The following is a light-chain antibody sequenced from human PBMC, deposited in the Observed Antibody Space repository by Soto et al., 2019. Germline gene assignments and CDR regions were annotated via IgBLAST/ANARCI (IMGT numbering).Light chain of an antibody. CDR3: SSYTSANTQV. J-gene: IGLJ1*01. CDR1: SSDVGGYKY. V-gene: IGLV2-14*01. Sequence: QSALTQPASVSGSPGQSITISCTGTSSDVGGYKYVSWYQQYPGKAPKLMISEVSNRPSGVSIRFSGSKSGNTASLTISGLQAEDEADYFCSSYTSANTQVFGTGTKVTVL. CDR2: EVS.